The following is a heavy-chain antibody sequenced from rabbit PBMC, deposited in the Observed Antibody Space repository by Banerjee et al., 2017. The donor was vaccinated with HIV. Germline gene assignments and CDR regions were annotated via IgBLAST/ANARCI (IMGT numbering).Heavy chain of an antibody. CDR3: ARDQGYSFNFATGDFDL. CDR1: GVSFSGKDV. CDR2: IDDGDGST. D-gene: IGHD6-1*01. J-gene: IGHJ4*01. Sequence: EQLEESGGGLVKPEGSLTLTCKASGVSFSGKDVMCWVRQAPGKGLDWIACIDDGDGSTYYASWAKGRFSISKTSSTTVTLQMTSLTAADTAIYFCARDQGYSFNFATGDFDLWGPGTLVTVS. V-gene: IGHV1S45*01.